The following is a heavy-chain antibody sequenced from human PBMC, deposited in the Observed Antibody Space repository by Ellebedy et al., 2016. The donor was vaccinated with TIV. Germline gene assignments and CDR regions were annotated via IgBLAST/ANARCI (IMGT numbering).Heavy chain of an antibody. CDR2: INPNSGGT. J-gene: IGHJ4*02. CDR3: ARGRALRDSSPRLFDY. D-gene: IGHD2-2*01. V-gene: IGHV1-2*02. CDR1: GYTFTGYY. Sequence: ASVKVSXXASGYTFTGYYMHWVRQAPGQGLEWMGWINPNSGGTNYAQKFQGRVTMTRDTSISTAYMELSRLRSDDTAVYYCARGRALRDSSPRLFDYWGQGTLVTVSS.